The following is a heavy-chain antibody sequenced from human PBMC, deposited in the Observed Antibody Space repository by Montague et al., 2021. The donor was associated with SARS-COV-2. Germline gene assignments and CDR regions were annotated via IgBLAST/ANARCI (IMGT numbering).Heavy chain of an antibody. D-gene: IGHD4-23*01. J-gene: IGHJ4*02. Sequence: SETLSLTCAVYGGSLSGFYWTWIRQAPGKGLEWVGEITHGGSTSYSPALKSRLTISLDTSKNQFSLKLDSVTAVDTATYYCARSHDYRGNDYFDSWGQGALVIVSS. CDR3: ARSHDYRGNDYFDS. CDR2: ITHGGST. CDR1: GGSLSGFY. V-gene: IGHV4-34*01.